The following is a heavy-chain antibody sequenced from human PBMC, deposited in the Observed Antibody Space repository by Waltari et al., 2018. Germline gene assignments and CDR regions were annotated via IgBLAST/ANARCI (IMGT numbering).Heavy chain of an antibody. CDR3: ARERWTASGLRY. J-gene: IGHJ4*02. Sequence: QVQLVQSGAEVKKPGSSVKVSCKASGGPVSSYAISWVRQAPGQGLDGRGGIIPIFGTANYAQKFQGRVTITTDESTSTAYMELSSLRSEDTAVYYCARERWTASGLRYWGQGTLVTVSS. V-gene: IGHV1-69*05. D-gene: IGHD2-15*01. CDR2: IIPIFGTA. CDR1: GGPVSSYA.